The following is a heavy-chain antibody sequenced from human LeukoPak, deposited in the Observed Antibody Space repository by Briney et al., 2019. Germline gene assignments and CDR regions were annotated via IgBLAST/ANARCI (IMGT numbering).Heavy chain of an antibody. V-gene: IGHV5-51*01. Sequence: KGGESLKISCKGSGYSFTSYWIGWVRQMPGKGLEWMGIIYPGDSDTRYSPSFQGQVTISADKSISTAYLQWSSLKASDTAMYYCARHAVRDGYNRHNDYWGQGTLVTVSS. D-gene: IGHD5-24*01. J-gene: IGHJ4*02. CDR2: IYPGDSDT. CDR3: ARHAVRDGYNRHNDY. CDR1: GYSFTSYW.